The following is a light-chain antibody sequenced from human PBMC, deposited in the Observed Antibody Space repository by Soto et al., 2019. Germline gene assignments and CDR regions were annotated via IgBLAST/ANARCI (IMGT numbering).Light chain of an antibody. V-gene: IGLV2-14*02. CDR3: ASYTSSSTSVI. CDR1: SSDVGNYNL. CDR2: EVS. J-gene: IGLJ2*01. Sequence: QSVLTQPASVSGSPGQSITISCTGTSSDVGNYNLVSWYQQYPGKAPKLIIFEVSNRPSGISSRFSGSKSGNTASLTISGLQAEDEADYYCASYTSSSTSVIFGRGTKLTVL.